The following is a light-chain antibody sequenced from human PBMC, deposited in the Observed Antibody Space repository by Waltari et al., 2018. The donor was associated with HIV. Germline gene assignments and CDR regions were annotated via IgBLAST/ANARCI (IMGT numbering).Light chain of an antibody. CDR2: DDN. Sequence: NFMLTQPHSVSESPGKTVTISCTRSSGSIASNYVQWYRQRPGSSPSTVIYDDNQRPSGVPDRFSGSIDSSSNSASLTISGLKTEDEADYYCQSYDSNTFWVFGGGTKLTVL. CDR3: QSYDSNTFWV. J-gene: IGLJ3*02. V-gene: IGLV6-57*01. CDR1: SGSIASNY.